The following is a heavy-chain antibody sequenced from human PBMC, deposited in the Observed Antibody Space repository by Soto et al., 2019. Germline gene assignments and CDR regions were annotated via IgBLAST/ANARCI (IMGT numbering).Heavy chain of an antibody. CDR2: IYYSGYT. CDR3: VSGTSFYDVLTGYYVGRWFDP. Sequence: SETLSLTCSVSGDSTSSDAYYWGWIGQPPGKGLEWLGSIYYSGYTYYNPSLKSRVTISVDRSRNQFSLNLRPVTAADTAVYYCVSGTSFYDVLTGYYVGRWFDPWGQGTLVTVSS. D-gene: IGHD3-9*01. J-gene: IGHJ5*02. CDR1: GDSTSSDAYY. V-gene: IGHV4-39*01.